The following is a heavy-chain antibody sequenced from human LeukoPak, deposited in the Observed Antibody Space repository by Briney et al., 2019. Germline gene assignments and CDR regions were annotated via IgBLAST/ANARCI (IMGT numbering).Heavy chain of an antibody. CDR2: IFYSGST. J-gene: IGHJ4*02. V-gene: IGHV4-34*12. D-gene: IGHD6-13*01. CDR1: GVSFSGYY. CDR3: ARHSSSLNYYFDY. Sequence: PSETLSLTCAVYGVSFSGYYWSWIRQPPGKGLEWIGSIFYSGSTYYNPSLTSRVAISVDTSKNQFSLKLSSVTAADTAVYYCARHSSSLNYYFDYWGQGTLVTVSS.